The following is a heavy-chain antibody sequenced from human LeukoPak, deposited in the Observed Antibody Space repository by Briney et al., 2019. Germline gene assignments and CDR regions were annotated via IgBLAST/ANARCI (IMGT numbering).Heavy chain of an antibody. CDR3: ARVSSGWAFDY. Sequence: GGSLRLSCVASGFTFSSHWMHWVRQAPGKGLEWVSVIYSGGSTYYADSVKGRFTISRDNSKNTLYLQMNSLRAEDTAVYYCARVSSGWAFDYWGQGTLVTVSS. D-gene: IGHD6-19*01. J-gene: IGHJ4*02. CDR2: IYSGGST. CDR1: GFTFSSHW. V-gene: IGHV3-66*01.